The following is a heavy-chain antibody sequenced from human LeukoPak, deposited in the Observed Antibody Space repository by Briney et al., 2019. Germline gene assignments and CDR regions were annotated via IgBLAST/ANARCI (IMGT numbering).Heavy chain of an antibody. D-gene: IGHD5-12*01. Sequence: PSETLSLTCTVSGGSISTYSWSWIRQPAGNALEWIGRIHRSGTTNYNPSLKSRVTMSVDTSKNQFSLKLNTVTAADTAVYYCARGMRYSGYVVFGYWGQGTLVTVSS. V-gene: IGHV4-4*07. CDR3: ARGMRYSGYVVFGY. CDR2: IHRSGTT. CDR1: GGSISTYS. J-gene: IGHJ4*02.